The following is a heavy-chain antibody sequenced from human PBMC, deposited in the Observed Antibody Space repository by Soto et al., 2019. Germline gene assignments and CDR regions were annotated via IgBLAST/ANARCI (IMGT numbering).Heavy chain of an antibody. CDR2: ISSNGGST. D-gene: IGHD1-26*01. CDR3: ARDTKSGSYSLDY. CDR1: GFTFSSYA. Sequence: PGGSLRLSCAASGFTFSSYAMSWVRQAPGKGLEWVSAISSNGGSTYYANSVKGRFTISRDNSKNTLYLQMGSLRAEDMAVYYCARDTKSGSYSLDYWGQGTLVTVSS. J-gene: IGHJ4*02. V-gene: IGHV3-64*01.